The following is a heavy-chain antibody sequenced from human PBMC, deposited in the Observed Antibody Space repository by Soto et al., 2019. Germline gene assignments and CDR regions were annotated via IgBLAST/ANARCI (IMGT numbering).Heavy chain of an antibody. V-gene: IGHV3-15*01. CDR3: TTGPNLRPLAAFDI. CDR2: IKSKSDGGTI. CDR1: GFTFGHVW. Sequence: GGSLRLSCAASGFTFGHVWISWVRQAPGKGLEWVGRIKSKSDGGTIDYAAPVKGRFTISRDDSKNTLYLQMNSLKTEDTAVYYCTTGPNLRPLAAFDIWGQGTVVTVSS. J-gene: IGHJ3*02.